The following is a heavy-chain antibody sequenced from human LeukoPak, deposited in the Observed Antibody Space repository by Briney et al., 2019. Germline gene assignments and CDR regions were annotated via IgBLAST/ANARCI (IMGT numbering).Heavy chain of an antibody. V-gene: IGHV1-69*05. Sequence: SVKVSCKASGGTFIDYAISWVRQAPGQGLEWMGRIIPASGVVDYAQRFQGRVTITTDESTSTAYMDLTSLRSEDTAVYYCARNAYEFDYWGQGTLVTVSS. CDR1: GGTFIDYA. CDR3: ARNAYEFDY. J-gene: IGHJ4*02. CDR2: IIPASGVV. D-gene: IGHD5-12*01.